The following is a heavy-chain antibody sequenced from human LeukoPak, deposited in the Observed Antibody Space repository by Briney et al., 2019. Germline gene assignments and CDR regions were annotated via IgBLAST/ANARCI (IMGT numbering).Heavy chain of an antibody. J-gene: IGHJ5*02. CDR2: ISAYNGNT. V-gene: IGHV1-18*01. D-gene: IGHD2-2*01. Sequence: ASVKVSCKASGYTFTSYGISWVRQAPGQGLEWMGRISAYNGNTNYAQKLQGRVTMTTDTSTSTAYMELRSLRSDDTAVYYCARDRYCSSTSCYEGRSWFDPWGQGTLVTVSS. CDR3: ARDRYCSSTSCYEGRSWFDP. CDR1: GYTFTSYG.